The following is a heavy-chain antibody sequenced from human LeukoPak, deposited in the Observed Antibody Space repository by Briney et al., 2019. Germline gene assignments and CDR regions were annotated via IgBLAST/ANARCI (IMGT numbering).Heavy chain of an antibody. CDR3: ARDLLIFEAVAGTDY. V-gene: IGHV3-30-3*01. CDR1: GFTFSSYA. D-gene: IGHD6-19*01. Sequence: QSGGSLRLSCAASGFTFSSYAMHWVRQAPGKGLEWVAVISYDGSNKYYADSVKGRFTISRDNSKNTLYLQMNSLRAEDTAVYYCARDLLIFEAVAGTDYWGQGTLVTVSS. J-gene: IGHJ4*02. CDR2: ISYDGSNK.